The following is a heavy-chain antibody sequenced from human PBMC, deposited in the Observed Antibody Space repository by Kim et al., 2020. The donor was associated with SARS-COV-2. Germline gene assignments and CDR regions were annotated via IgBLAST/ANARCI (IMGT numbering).Heavy chain of an antibody. CDR3: ARVRGGYGSGSYLDP. V-gene: IGHV1-18*04. D-gene: IGHD3-10*01. Sequence: ASVKVSCKAPGYTFTSYGISWVRQAPGQGLEWMGWISAYNGNTNYAQKLQGRVTMTTDTSTSTAYMELRSLRSDDTAVYYCARVRGGYGSGSYLDPWGQGTLVTVSS. J-gene: IGHJ5*02. CDR1: GYTFTSYG. CDR2: ISAYNGNT.